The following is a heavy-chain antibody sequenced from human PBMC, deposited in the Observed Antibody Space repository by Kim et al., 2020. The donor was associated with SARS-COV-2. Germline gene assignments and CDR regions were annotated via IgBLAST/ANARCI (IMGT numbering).Heavy chain of an antibody. Sequence: SVKVSCKASGGTFSNYAINWVRQAPGQGLEWMGGIITLFDKIQYAEKFQGRVTITADKSTGTAYMEMNNLTSEDTAVYFCARPRVRGVITSRAFGTWGQGTLVKVSS. V-gene: IGHV1-69*06. J-gene: IGHJ5*02. CDR1: GGTFSNYA. CDR3: ARPRVRGVITSRAFGT. CDR2: IITLFDKI. D-gene: IGHD3-10*01.